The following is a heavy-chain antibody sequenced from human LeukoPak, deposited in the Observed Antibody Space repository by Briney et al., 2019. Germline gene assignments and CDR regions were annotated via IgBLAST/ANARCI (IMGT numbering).Heavy chain of an antibody. CDR2: ISGSGSST. J-gene: IGHJ4*02. Sequence: GGSLRLSCAASGFTFSSYAMNWVRQAPGKGLECVSGISGSGSSTYYTDSVKGRFTISRDNSKNTLYLQMNSLRAEDTAVYYCAKAEGAAAGILPYWGQGTLVTVSS. CDR1: GFTFSSYA. CDR3: AKAEGAAAGILPY. V-gene: IGHV3-23*01. D-gene: IGHD6-13*01.